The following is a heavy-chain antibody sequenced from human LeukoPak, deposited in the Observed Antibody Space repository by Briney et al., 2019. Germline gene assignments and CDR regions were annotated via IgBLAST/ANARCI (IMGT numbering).Heavy chain of an antibody. V-gene: IGHV3-49*04. J-gene: IGHJ3*02. CDR2: IRSKAYGGTT. D-gene: IGHD1-26*01. CDR3: TSFGGATRSDDAFDI. CDR1: GFTFGDYA. Sequence: GGSLRLSCTASGFTFGDYAMSWVRQAPGKGLEWVGFIRSKAYGGTTEYAASVKGRFTISRDDSKSIAYLQMNSLKTEDTAMYYCTSFGGATRSDDAFDIWGQGTMVTVSS.